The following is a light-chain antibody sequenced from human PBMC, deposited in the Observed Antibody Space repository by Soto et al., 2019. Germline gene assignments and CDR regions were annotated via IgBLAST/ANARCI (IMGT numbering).Light chain of an antibody. V-gene: IGLV2-23*01. CDR3: CSYAGFSTLV. CDR2: EGS. J-gene: IGLJ3*02. Sequence: QSALTQPAYVSGSPGQSITISCTGTSSDVGSYNLVSWYQQHPGKAPKLMIYEGSKRPTGVSKRFSGSKSGNTSSLTISGLQAEEDADYYGCSYAGFSTLVFGGGTK. CDR1: SSDVGSYNL.